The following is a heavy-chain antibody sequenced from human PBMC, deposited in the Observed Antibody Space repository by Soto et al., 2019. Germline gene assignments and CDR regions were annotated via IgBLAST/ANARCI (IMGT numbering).Heavy chain of an antibody. CDR3: ARDYDRSGYPRYYSDY. V-gene: IGHV1-46*03. J-gene: IGHJ4*02. Sequence: QVQLVQSGAEVKKPGASVKVSCKASGYTFTSYYMHWVRQAPGQGLEWMGIINPSGGSTSYAQKFQGRVTRTRDTSTSTVYMELSSLRCEDTAVYYCARDYDRSGYPRYYSDYWGQGTLVTVSS. CDR1: GYTFTSYY. D-gene: IGHD3-22*01. CDR2: INPSGGST.